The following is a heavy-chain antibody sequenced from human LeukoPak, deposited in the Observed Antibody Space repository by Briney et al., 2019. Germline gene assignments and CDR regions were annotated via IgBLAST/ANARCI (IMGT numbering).Heavy chain of an antibody. CDR1: GGTFNSYA. D-gene: IGHD1-26*01. CDR2: INPSGGST. J-gene: IGHJ4*02. CDR3: ARGGGSYSLDY. Sequence: GASVKVSCKASGGTFNSYAISWVRQAPGQGLEWMGIINPSGGSTSYAQKFQGRVTMTRDMSTSTVYMELSSLRSEDTAVYYCARGGGSYSLDYWGQGTLVTVSS. V-gene: IGHV1-46*02.